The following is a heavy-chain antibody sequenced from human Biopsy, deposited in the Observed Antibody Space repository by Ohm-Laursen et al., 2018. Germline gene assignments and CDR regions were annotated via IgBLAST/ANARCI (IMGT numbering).Heavy chain of an antibody. CDR1: GGTFSNYG. D-gene: IGHD3-9*01. CDR3: ATKLTGYFHH. J-gene: IGHJ1*01. Sequence: SPVKVSCNAPGGTFSNYGVNWVRQAPGQGLEWLGGNIPILGTGNYAQKFQDRVTVAADTSTSTATMELRSLRSDDTAVYYCATKLTGYFHHWGQGTLVIVSS. V-gene: IGHV1-69*06. CDR2: NIPILGTG.